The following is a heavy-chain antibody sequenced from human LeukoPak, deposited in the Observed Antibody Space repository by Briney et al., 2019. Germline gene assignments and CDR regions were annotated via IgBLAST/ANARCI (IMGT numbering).Heavy chain of an antibody. D-gene: IGHD3-10*01. CDR2: ISSSSSYI. CDR1: GFTSSSYS. CDR3: ARDRSPELLPYY. Sequence: PGGSLRLXCAASGFTSSSYSMNWVRRAPGKGLEWVSSISSSSSYIYYADSVKGRFTISRDNAKNSLYLQMNSLRAEDTAVYYCARDRSPELLPYYWGQGTLVTVSS. J-gene: IGHJ4*02. V-gene: IGHV3-21*01.